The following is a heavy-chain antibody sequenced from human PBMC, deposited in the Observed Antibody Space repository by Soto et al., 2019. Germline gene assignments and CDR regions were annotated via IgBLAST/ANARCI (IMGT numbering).Heavy chain of an antibody. CDR1: GFTFSSYA. CDR3: ARDRIAAETQYYWYFDL. J-gene: IGHJ2*01. Sequence: EVQLLESGGGLVQPGGSLRLSCAASGFTFSSYAMSWVRQAPGKGLEWVSAISGSGGSTYYADSVKGRFTISRDNSKNTLYLQMNSLRAEDTAVYYCARDRIAAETQYYWYFDLWGRGTLVTVSS. D-gene: IGHD6-25*01. V-gene: IGHV3-23*01. CDR2: ISGSGGST.